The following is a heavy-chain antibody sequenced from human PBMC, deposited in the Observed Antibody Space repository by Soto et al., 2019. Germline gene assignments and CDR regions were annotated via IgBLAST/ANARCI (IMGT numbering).Heavy chain of an antibody. CDR2: ISDSGSS. V-gene: IGHV4-59*08. CDR1: GGSFTNSF. J-gene: IGHJ5*02. Sequence: QVQLQESGPGLVKPSETLSLMCSVSGGSFTNSFWSWLRQPPGKGLELIGFISDSGSSKYSPSLYCRVTISIDTSKSQFSLTLPSVTAANTAVYYCARTLTGTSGGGIDPWGQGSLVTVSS. D-gene: IGHD1-20*01. CDR3: ARTLTGTSGGGIDP.